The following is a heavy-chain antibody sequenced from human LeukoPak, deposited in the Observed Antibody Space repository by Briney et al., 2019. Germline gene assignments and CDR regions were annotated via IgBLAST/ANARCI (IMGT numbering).Heavy chain of an antibody. CDR1: GFTFSNYW. CDR2: ISGSGGST. J-gene: IGHJ4*02. D-gene: IGHD5-18*01. V-gene: IGHV3-23*01. CDR3: AKGRGNVDTAMGGIFDY. Sequence: GGSLRLSCAASGFTFSNYWMHWVRQAPGKGLEWVSAISGSGGSTYYADSVKGRFTISRDNSKNTLYLQMNSLRAEDTAVYYCAKGRGNVDTAMGGIFDYWGQGTLVTVSS.